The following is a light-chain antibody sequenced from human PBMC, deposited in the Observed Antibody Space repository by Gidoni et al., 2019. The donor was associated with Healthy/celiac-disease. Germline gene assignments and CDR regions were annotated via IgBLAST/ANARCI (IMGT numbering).Light chain of an antibody. J-gene: IGKJ4*01. CDR2: DAS. V-gene: IGKV3-11*01. CDR3: QQRSNWPLT. Sequence: IVLTQSSATLSFSPGERATLSCRASQSVSSYLAWYQQKPGQAPRLLIYDASNRATGIPARFSGSGSGTDFTLTISSLEPEDFAVYYCQQRSNWPLTFGGGTKVEIK. CDR1: QSVSSY.